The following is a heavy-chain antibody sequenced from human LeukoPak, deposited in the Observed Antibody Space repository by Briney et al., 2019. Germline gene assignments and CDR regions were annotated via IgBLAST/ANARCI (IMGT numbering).Heavy chain of an antibody. V-gene: IGHV4-4*02. CDR3: ARSHLTTVTGDFDY. J-gene: IGHJ4*02. Sequence: SGTLSLTCAVSGGSISSSNWWSWVRQPPGKGLEWIGEIYHSGSTNYNPSLKSRVTISVDKSKNQFSLKLSSVTAADTAVYYCARSHLTTVTGDFDYWGQGTLVTVSS. CDR2: IYHSGST. D-gene: IGHD4-17*01. CDR1: GGSISSSNW.